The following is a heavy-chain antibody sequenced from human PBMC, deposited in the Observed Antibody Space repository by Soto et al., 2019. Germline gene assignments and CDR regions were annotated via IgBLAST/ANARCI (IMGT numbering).Heavy chain of an antibody. D-gene: IGHD3-9*01. Sequence: SETLSLTCTVSGGSISSYYWSWIRQPPGKGLEWIGYIYYSGSTNYNPSLKSRVTISVDTSKNQFSLKLSSVTAADTAVYYCARDNYDILTGYQYYMDVWGKGTTVTVSS. CDR2: IYYSGST. V-gene: IGHV4-59*01. CDR1: GGSISSYY. CDR3: ARDNYDILTGYQYYMDV. J-gene: IGHJ6*03.